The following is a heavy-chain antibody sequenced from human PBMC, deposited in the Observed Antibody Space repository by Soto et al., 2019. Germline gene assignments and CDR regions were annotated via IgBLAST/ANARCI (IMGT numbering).Heavy chain of an antibody. D-gene: IGHD4-17*01. CDR3: ATLPHYGDPSTGF. CDR1: GDSIGRSKYI. Sequence: SETLSLTCTFSGDSIGRSKYIWGWIRQPPGKGLEWIGSIYYSGSPYYNSSLKSRVTISVDTSKNHFSLKLTSMTAADTAVYYCATLPHYGDPSTGFWGHGILVTVSS. J-gene: IGHJ4*01. CDR2: IYYSGSP. V-gene: IGHV4-39*02.